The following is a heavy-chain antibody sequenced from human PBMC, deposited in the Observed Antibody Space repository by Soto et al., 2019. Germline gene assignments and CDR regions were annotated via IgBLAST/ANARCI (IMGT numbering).Heavy chain of an antibody. Sequence: GGSLRLSCAASGFTFSSYAMSWVRQAPGKGLEWVSAISGSGGSTYYADSVKGRFTISRDNSKNTLYLQMNSLRAEDTAVYYCAKGLGYCSSTSCYSSYYYYYYMDVWGKGTTVTVSS. J-gene: IGHJ6*03. CDR2: ISGSGGST. D-gene: IGHD2-2*01. CDR3: AKGLGYCSSTSCYSSYYYYYYMDV. V-gene: IGHV3-23*01. CDR1: GFTFSSYA.